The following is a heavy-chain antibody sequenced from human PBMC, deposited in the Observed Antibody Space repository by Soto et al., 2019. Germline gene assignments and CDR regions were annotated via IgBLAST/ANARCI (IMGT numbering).Heavy chain of an antibody. Sequence: QVQLQQWGAGPLRPLETLSLTCGVSGGSFSGYHWAWIRQSPGKGLEWNGEINDRGSINYNPSLKSRVSISVDTSKNHYSLNLRSVTAADTAVYYCARESHDILTGPPWVWYFDLWGRGTLVTVSS. V-gene: IGHV4-34*01. CDR2: INDRGSI. CDR1: GGSFSGYH. D-gene: IGHD3-9*01. J-gene: IGHJ2*01. CDR3: ARESHDILTGPPWVWYFDL.